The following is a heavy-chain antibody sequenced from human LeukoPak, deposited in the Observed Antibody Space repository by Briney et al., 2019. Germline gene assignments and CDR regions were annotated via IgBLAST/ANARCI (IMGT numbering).Heavy chain of an antibody. J-gene: IGHJ2*01. CDR2: IYYAVTT. V-gene: IGHV4-39*02. CDR3: ARGRRIVVLPGRGYFDL. D-gene: IGHD4/OR15-4a*01. CDR1: GDSIRSSRYY. Sequence: SETLSLTCIVSGDSIRSSRYYWSWIRLPPGKWLEWIGSIYYAVTTYYNPSLTSRVTLSVDTSTNHFSLNIKSVTAADTAMYYCARGRRIVVLPGRGYFDLWGRGTLVTVSS.